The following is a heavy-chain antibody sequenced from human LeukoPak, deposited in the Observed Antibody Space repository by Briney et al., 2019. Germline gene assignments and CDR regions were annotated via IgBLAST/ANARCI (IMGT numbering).Heavy chain of an antibody. CDR2: ISGSGGST. J-gene: IGHJ6*02. CDR3: AKWWKWELRGNYYYYYGLDV. CDR1: GFTFSSYA. Sequence: SGGSLRLSCAASGFTFSSYAMSWVRQAPGKGLEWVSAISGSGGSTYYADSVKGRFTISRDNSKNTVYLQMNSLAAEDTAIYHCAKWWKWELRGNYYYYYGLDVWGQGTTVTVSS. V-gene: IGHV3-23*01. D-gene: IGHD1-26*01.